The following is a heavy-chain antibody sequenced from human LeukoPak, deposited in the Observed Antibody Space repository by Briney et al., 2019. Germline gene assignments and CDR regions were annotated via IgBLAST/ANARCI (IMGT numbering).Heavy chain of an antibody. CDR2: MNPNSGNT. CDR1: GYTFTSYD. D-gene: IGHD6-19*01. Sequence: ASVTVSRKASGYTFTSYDINWVRQATGQGLEWMGWMNPNSGNTGYAQKFQGRVTITRNTSISTAYMELSSLRSEDTAVYYCARLQYSSGWYWADYYYYMDVWGKGTTVTVSS. CDR3: ARLQYSSGWYWADYYYYMDV. J-gene: IGHJ6*03. V-gene: IGHV1-8*03.